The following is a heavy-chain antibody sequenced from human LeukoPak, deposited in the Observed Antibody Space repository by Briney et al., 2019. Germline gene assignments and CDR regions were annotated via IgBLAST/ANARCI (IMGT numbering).Heavy chain of an antibody. CDR3: ARVVVITLGAFDI. CDR2: INPNSGGT. Sequence: ASVKVSCKASGYTFICYYMHWVRQAPGQGLEWMGWINPNSGGTNYAQKFQGRVTMTRDTSISTAYMELSRLRSDDTAVYYCARVVVITLGAFDIWGQGTMVTVSS. J-gene: IGHJ3*02. D-gene: IGHD3-22*01. V-gene: IGHV1-2*02. CDR1: GYTFICYY.